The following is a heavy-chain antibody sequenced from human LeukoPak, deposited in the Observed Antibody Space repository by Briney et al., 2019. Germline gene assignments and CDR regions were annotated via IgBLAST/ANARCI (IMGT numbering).Heavy chain of an antibody. Sequence: GGSLRLSCAASGFTFSSYAMHWVRQAPGKGLEWVAVISYDGSNKYYADSVKGRFTISRDNSKNTLYLQMNSLRAEDTAVYYCARGCRRIFGVVQDAFDIWGQGTMVTVSS. V-gene: IGHV3-30*01. D-gene: IGHD3-3*01. CDR3: ARGCRRIFGVVQDAFDI. CDR2: ISYDGSNK. CDR1: GFTFSSYA. J-gene: IGHJ3*02.